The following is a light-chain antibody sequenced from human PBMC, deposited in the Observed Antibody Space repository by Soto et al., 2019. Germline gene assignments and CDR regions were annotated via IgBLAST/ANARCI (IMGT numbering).Light chain of an antibody. CDR3: FSYAGSSTTVV. V-gene: IGLV2-23*01. CDR2: EGS. CDR1: SSDVGSYNL. J-gene: IGLJ2*01. Sequence: QSALTQPASVSGSPGQSITISCTGTSSDVGSYNLVSWYQQHPGKAPKLMIYEGSKRPSGVSNRFSGSKSGNTAPLTISGLHAEEEADYFCFSYAGSSTTVVFCGGTKVTVL.